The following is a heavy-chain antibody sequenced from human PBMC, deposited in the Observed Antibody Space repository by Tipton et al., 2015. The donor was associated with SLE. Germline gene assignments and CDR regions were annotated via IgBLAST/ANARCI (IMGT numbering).Heavy chain of an antibody. Sequence: TLSLTCTVSGDSISSGLYYWTWLRQHPGKGLEWIGYVSYSGSTLYNPSLKSRVDISVDTSKNQLSLKLNSVTAADTAVYFCARAPPMLRPFGSWGQGTLITVSS. CDR1: GDSISSGLYY. V-gene: IGHV4-31*03. CDR3: ARAPPMLRPFGS. D-gene: IGHD2-8*01. J-gene: IGHJ4*02. CDR2: VSYSGST.